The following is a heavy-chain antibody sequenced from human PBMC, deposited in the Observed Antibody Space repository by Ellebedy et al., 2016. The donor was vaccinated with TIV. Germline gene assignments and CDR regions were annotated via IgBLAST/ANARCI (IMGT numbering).Heavy chain of an antibody. D-gene: IGHD3-3*01. CDR1: GGTFSSYA. CDR3: ARSGSITIFGVVKRSHYYYYGMDV. Sequence: SVKVSXXASGGTFSSYAISWVRQAPGQGLEWMGGIIPIFGTANYAQKFQGRVTITADESTSTAYMELSSLRSEDTAVYYCARSGSITIFGVVKRSHYYYYGMDVWGQGTTVTVSS. CDR2: IIPIFGTA. V-gene: IGHV1-69*13. J-gene: IGHJ6*02.